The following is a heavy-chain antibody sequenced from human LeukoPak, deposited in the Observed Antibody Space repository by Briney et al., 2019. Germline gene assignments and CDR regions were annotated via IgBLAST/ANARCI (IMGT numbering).Heavy chain of an antibody. V-gene: IGHV3-21*04. D-gene: IGHD2-21*01. CDR1: GFTFTSYA. J-gene: IGHJ4*02. CDR2: ISSSSRDI. CDR3: AKDFRIGYSAHFDY. Sequence: GGSLRLSCAASGFTFTSYAMNWVRQAPGKGLEWVSSISSSSRDINYADSVKGRFTISRDNAWNSLYLQMDSLRGEDTAVYYCAKDFRIGYSAHFDYWGQGALVTVSS.